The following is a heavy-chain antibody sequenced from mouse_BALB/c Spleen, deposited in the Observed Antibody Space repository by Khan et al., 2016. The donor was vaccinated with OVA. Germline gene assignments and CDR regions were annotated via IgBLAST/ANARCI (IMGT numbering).Heavy chain of an antibody. Sequence: EVQLQESGPGLVKPSQSLSLTCTVTGYSITSDYAWDWIRQFPGNKLEWMGNISYGGSTSYNPYLKVRISITRDTSKNTFFLQLNSVTTEDTATYYCARKNYYGYAMDYWCQGTSVTVSS. D-gene: IGHD1-1*01. CDR3: ARKNYYGYAMDY. V-gene: IGHV3-2*02. CDR1: GYSITSDYA. CDR2: ISYGGST. J-gene: IGHJ4*01.